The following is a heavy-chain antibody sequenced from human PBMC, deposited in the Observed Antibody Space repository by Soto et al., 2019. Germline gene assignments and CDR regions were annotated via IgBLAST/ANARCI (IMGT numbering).Heavy chain of an antibody. CDR3: ARILGYCSTTSCLPRFDP. D-gene: IGHD2-2*01. CDR1: GASITSYY. V-gene: IGHV4-59*08. CDR2: IYYSGST. Sequence: SETLSLTCTVSGASITSYYWSWIRQPPGKGLEWIGHIYYSGSTNNNPSLKSRVTTSVDTSKNQFSLKLNSVTAADTAVYYCARILGYCSTTSCLPRFDPWGQGALVTVSS. J-gene: IGHJ5*02.